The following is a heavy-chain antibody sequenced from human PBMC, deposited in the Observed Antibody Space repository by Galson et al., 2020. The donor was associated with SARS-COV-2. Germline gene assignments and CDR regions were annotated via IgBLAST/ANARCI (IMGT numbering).Heavy chain of an antibody. CDR1: GGIFSRYA. CDR3: ATPQGTYYDSSGPFDY. Sequence: SVKVSCKASGGIFSRYAFSWVRQAPGQEPEWMGGIIPIMGTTNYAQGFQGRVTITADDSTSTGYMQLSSLRSEDTAVYYCATPQGTYYDSSGPFDYWGQGTLVTVSS. J-gene: IGHJ4*02. V-gene: IGHV1-69*13. D-gene: IGHD3-22*01. CDR2: IIPIMGTT.